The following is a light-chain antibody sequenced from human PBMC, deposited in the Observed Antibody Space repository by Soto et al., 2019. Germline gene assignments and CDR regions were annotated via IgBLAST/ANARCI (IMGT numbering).Light chain of an antibody. CDR1: QSISSW. V-gene: IGKV1-5*03. Sequence: DSRMTQYPSSLSASVGDRVTITCRASQSISSWLAWYQQKPGKAPKLLISKASTLQSGVPPRFSGSGYGTEFTLTISSLQPDDFATYYCQQYERYPMTFGGGTKVDIK. CDR2: KAS. CDR3: QQYERYPMT. J-gene: IGKJ4*01.